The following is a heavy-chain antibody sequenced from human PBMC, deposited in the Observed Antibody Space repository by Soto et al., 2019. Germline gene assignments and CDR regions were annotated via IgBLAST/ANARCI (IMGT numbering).Heavy chain of an antibody. J-gene: IGHJ4*02. CDR2: IYYSGSI. CDR1: GGSISSGGYY. CDR3: ARGRTSSPTPGDY. V-gene: IGHV4-31*03. Sequence: LSLTCTVSGGSISSGGYYWSWIRQHPGKGLEWIGYIYYSGSIYYNPSLKSRVTISVDTSKNQFSLKLSFVTAADTAVYYCARGRTSSPTPGDYWGQGTLVTVSS. D-gene: IGHD2-2*01.